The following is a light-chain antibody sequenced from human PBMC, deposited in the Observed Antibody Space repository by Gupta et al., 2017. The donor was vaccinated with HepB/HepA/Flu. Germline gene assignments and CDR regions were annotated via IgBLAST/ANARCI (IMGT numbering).Light chain of an antibody. Sequence: EIGMTQSPASLSVSPGQRATFSCRASQSVTSNLARYKQKPGQSLMLLIYGASTVATGITARFSGSGYGTLFILTIAILQLVDFALYNCLLNVDWPSWTFGQRTKVVIK. CDR2: GAS. V-gene: IGKV3-15*01. CDR3: LLNVDWPSWT. CDR1: QSVTSN. J-gene: IGKJ1*01.